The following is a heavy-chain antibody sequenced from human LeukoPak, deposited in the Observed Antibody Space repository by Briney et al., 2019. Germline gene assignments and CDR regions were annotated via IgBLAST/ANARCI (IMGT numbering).Heavy chain of an antibody. CDR2: INWNGGST. J-gene: IGHJ4*02. D-gene: IGHD3-10*01. Sequence: GGSLRLSCAASGFIFDDYGMSWVRQAPGKGLEWVSGINWNGGSTGYADSVNGRFTISRDNAKNSLYLQMNSLRAEDTALYYCARGDYYGSGSSGGDYWGQGTLVTVSS. CDR1: GFIFDDYG. V-gene: IGHV3-20*04. CDR3: ARGDYYGSGSSGGDY.